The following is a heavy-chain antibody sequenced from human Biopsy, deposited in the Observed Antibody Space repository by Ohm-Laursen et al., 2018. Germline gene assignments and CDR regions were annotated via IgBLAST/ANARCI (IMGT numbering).Heavy chain of an antibody. D-gene: IGHD4-17*01. J-gene: IGHJ5*02. CDR1: GAIFSNYA. Sequence: SSVKVSCNVSGAIFSNYAITWVRQAPGQGLEWMGGIIPLFGAPNYAQKFQGRLTITADESKSTTYMELSSLRSEDTAVYYCARLAQIYGDSPFDPWGQGTLVTVSS. CDR2: IIPLFGAP. V-gene: IGHV1-69*01. CDR3: ARLAQIYGDSPFDP.